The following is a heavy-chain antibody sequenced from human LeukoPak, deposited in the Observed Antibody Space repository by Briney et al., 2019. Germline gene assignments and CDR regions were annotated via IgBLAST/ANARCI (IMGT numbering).Heavy chain of an antibody. CDR2: INHSGST. CDR1: GGSFSGYY. CDR3: ARHNGRRMTTVTKGGRHYYFDY. Sequence: PSETLSLTCAVYGGSFSGYYWSWIRQPPGKGLEWIGEINHSGSTNYNPSLKSRVTISVDTSKNQFSLKLSSVTAADTAVYYCARHNGRRMTTVTKGGRHYYFDYWGQGTLVTVSS. V-gene: IGHV4-34*01. J-gene: IGHJ4*02. D-gene: IGHD4-17*01.